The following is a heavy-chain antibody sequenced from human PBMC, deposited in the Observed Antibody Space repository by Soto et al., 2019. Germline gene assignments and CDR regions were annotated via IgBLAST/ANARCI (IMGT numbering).Heavy chain of an antibody. CDR1: GFTFSGDW. J-gene: IGHJ4*02. CDR2: INMDGSST. D-gene: IGHD2-2*01. Sequence: GGSLRLSCAAXGFTFSGDWMHWVRQAAGKGLVWVSRINMDGSSTNYADSVKGRFTISRDNAKNTLYLQMNSLRVDDTAVYYCARGPRGLYHHDYWGQGALVTVSS. CDR3: ARGPRGLYHHDY. V-gene: IGHV3-74*01.